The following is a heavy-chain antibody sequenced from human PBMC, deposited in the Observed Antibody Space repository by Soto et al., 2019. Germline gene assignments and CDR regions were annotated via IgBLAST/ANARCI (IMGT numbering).Heavy chain of an antibody. CDR1: GFTFSSYG. D-gene: IGHD5-18*01. V-gene: IGHV3-30*18. J-gene: IGHJ3*02. CDR2: ISYDGSNK. Sequence: QVQLVESGGGVVQPGRSLRLYCAASGFTFSSYGMHWVRQAPGKGLEWVAVISYDGSNKYYADSVKGRFTISRDNSKNTLYLQMNSLRAEDTAVYYCAKDYSYGSDAFDIWGQGTMVTVSS. CDR3: AKDYSYGSDAFDI.